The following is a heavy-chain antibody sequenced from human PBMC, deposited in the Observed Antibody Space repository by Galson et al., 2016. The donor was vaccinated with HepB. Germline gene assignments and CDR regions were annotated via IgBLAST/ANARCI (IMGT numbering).Heavy chain of an antibody. CDR2: IIWNSASI. Sequence: SLRLSCAASGFSFGEYAMHWVRQAPGKGLEWVSGIIWNSASIAYADSVKGRFTISRDNAKKSLYLQMNCLRAEDTALYYCAKDKVSYYYYGMDVWGQGTMVTVSS. V-gene: IGHV3-9*01. D-gene: IGHD2-21*01. CDR1: GFSFGEYA. CDR3: AKDKVSYYYYGMDV. J-gene: IGHJ6*02.